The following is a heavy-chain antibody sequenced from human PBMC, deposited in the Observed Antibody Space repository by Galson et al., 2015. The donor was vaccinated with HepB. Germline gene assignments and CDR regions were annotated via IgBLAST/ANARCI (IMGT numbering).Heavy chain of an antibody. V-gene: IGHV3-73*01. CDR1: GFTFSGSA. CDR2: TRSKANSYAT. Sequence: SLRLSCAASGFTFSGSAMHWVRQASGKGLEWVGRTRSKANSYATAYAASVKGRFTISRDDSKNTAYLQMNSLKTEDTAVYYCTSDIGYCSSGGSCYAFDYWGQGTLVTVSS. J-gene: IGHJ4*02. CDR3: TSDIGYCSSGGSCYAFDY. D-gene: IGHD2-15*01.